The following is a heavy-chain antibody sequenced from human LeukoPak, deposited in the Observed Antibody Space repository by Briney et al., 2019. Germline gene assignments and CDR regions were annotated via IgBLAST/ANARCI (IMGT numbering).Heavy chain of an antibody. CDR1: GGSISSYY. D-gene: IGHD3-10*01. CDR3: ARGKPYYYGSGSYYTDWFDP. Sequence: PSETLSLTCTVSGGSISSYYWSWIRQPAGKGLEWIGRIYTTGSTNYNPSLQSRVTMSVDTSKNQFSLKLSSVTAADTAVYYCARGKPYYYGSGSYYTDWFDPWGQGTLVTVSS. V-gene: IGHV4-4*07. J-gene: IGHJ5*02. CDR2: IYTTGST.